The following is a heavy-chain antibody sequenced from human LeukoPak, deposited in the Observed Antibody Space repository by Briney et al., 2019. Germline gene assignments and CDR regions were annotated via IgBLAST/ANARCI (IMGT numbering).Heavy chain of an antibody. Sequence: GGSLRLSCAASGFTFSSYSMNWVRQAPGKGLEWVSSISSSSSYIYYADSVKGRFTISRDNSKNSLYLQMNSLRAEDTAVYYCARDRINSAYYDSSGYLPDYWGQGTLVTVSS. J-gene: IGHJ4*02. CDR1: GFTFSSYS. CDR3: ARDRINSAYYDSSGYLPDY. V-gene: IGHV3-21*01. D-gene: IGHD3-22*01. CDR2: ISSSSSYI.